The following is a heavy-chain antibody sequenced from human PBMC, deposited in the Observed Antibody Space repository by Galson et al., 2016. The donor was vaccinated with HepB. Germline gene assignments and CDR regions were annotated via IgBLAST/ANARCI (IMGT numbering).Heavy chain of an antibody. D-gene: IGHD3-9*01. V-gene: IGHV3-11*04. CDR2: IVGDGSST. CDR3: ATEDWYRFDS. CDR1: GFPFRSHY. Sequence: SLRLSCAASGFPFRSHYMSWIRQAPGKGLEWVAFIVGDGSSTFYSDSVKGRFTVSRDNAKNSLYLQINSLRAEDTAVYYCATEDWYRFDSWGQGTLVTVSS. J-gene: IGHJ4*02.